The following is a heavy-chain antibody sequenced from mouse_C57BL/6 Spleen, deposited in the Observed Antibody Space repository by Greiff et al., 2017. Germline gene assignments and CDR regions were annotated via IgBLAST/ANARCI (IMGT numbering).Heavy chain of an antibody. J-gene: IGHJ2*01. CDR1: GYAFSSYW. V-gene: IGHV1-80*01. D-gene: IGHD3-2*02. CDR2: IYPGDGDT. Sequence: VQLPQSGAELVKPGASVKISCKASGYAFSSYWMNWVKQRPGTGLEWIGQIYPGDGDTNYNGKFKGKATLTADKSSSTAYMQLSSLTSEDSAVYFCAREGDSSGYVGYWGQGTTLTVSS. CDR3: AREGDSSGYVGY.